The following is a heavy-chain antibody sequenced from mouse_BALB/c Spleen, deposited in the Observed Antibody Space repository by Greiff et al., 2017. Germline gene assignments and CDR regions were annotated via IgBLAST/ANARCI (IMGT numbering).Heavy chain of an antibody. CDR1: GYTFTSYD. CDR2: INPYNDGT. Sequence: VQLQQSGPELVKPGASVKMSCKASGYTFTSYDMHWVKQKPGQGLEWIGYINPYNDGTKYNEKFKGKATLTSDKSSSTAYMELSSLTSEDSAVYYCARSRGSSSLAWFAYWGQGTLVTVSA. D-gene: IGHD1-1*01. V-gene: IGHV1-14*01. J-gene: IGHJ3*01. CDR3: ARSRGSSSLAWFAY.